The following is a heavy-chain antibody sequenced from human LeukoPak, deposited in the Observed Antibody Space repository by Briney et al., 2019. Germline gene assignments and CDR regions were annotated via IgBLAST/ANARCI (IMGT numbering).Heavy chain of an antibody. CDR2: IYYSGST. D-gene: IGHD4-17*01. CDR1: GGSFSSYY. J-gene: IGHJ3*02. V-gene: IGHV4-59*08. CDR3: ARLPMTTVTTSAIDI. Sequence: PSETLSLTCTVSGGSFSSYYWSWIRQPPGKGLEWIGYIYYSGSTNYNPSLKSRVTISVDTSKNQFSLKLSSVTAADTAVYYCARLPMTTVTTSAIDIWGQGTMVTVSS.